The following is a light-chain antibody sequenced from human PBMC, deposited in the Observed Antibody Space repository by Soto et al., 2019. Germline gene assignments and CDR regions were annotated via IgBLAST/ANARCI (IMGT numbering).Light chain of an antibody. CDR1: SSNIGAGYD. V-gene: IGLV1-40*01. CDR2: GNI. Sequence: SVLTQPPSVSGAPGQRVTISCTGSSSNIGAGYDVHWYQQVPGTAPKLLIYGNINRPSGVPDRFSGSKSGTSASLAITGLQADDEAEYYCQSYDSSLTVVFGGGTKLTVL. J-gene: IGLJ2*01. CDR3: QSYDSSLTVV.